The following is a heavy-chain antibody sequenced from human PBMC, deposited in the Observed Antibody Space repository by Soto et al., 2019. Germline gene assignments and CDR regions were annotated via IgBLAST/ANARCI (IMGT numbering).Heavy chain of an antibody. D-gene: IGHD6-19*01. J-gene: IGHJ4*02. CDR2: IYYSGST. CDR3: ATKSRGWYGLYDY. Sequence: PSETLSLTCTVSGGSISSGDYYWSWIRQPPGKGLEWIGYIYYSGSTYYNPSLKSRVTIPVDTSKNQFSLKLSSVTAADTAVYYCATKSRGWYGLYDYWGQGTLVTVSS. V-gene: IGHV4-30-4*01. CDR1: GGSISSGDYY.